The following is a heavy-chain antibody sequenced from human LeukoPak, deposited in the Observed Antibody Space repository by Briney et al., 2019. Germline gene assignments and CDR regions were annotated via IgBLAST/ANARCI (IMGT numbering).Heavy chain of an antibody. CDR3: ARHPEGAPWGFDY. CDR2: IYYSGST. D-gene: IGHD3-16*01. V-gene: IGHV4-59*08. J-gene: IGHJ4*02. CDR1: GGSISSYY. Sequence: SETLSLTWTVSGGSISSYYWSWIRQPPGKGLEWIGYIYYSGSTNYNPSLKSRVTISVDTSKNQFSLKLSSVTAADTAVYYCARHPEGAPWGFDYWGQGTLVTVSS.